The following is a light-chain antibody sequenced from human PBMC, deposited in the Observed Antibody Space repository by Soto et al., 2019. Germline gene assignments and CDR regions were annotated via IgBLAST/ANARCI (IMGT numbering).Light chain of an antibody. CDR2: RNN. V-gene: IGLV1-47*01. CDR1: SSNIGSNY. CDR3: AAWDDSLSGVV. J-gene: IGLJ2*01. Sequence: VLTQPPSASGTPGQRVTISCSGSSSNIGSNYVYWYQQLPGTAPKLLIYRNNQRPSGVPDRFSGSKSGTSASLAISGLRSEDEADYYCAAWDDSLSGVVFGGGTKLTVL.